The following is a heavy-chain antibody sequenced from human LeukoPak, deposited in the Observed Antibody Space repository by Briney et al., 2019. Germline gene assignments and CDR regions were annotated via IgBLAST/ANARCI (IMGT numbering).Heavy chain of an antibody. V-gene: IGHV4-4*09. CDR2: IYTSGST. CDR1: GGSISSYY. Sequence: PSETLSLTCTVSGGSISSYYWSWIRQPPGKGLEWIGYIYTSGSTNYNPSLKSRVTISVDTSKNQFSLKLSSVTAADTAVYYCARHVSYDSSGYDLFDYWGQGTLVTVSS. CDR3: ARHVSYDSSGYDLFDY. J-gene: IGHJ4*02. D-gene: IGHD3-22*01.